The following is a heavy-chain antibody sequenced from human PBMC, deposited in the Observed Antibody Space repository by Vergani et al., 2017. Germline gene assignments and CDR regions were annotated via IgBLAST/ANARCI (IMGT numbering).Heavy chain of an antibody. J-gene: IGHJ6*03. V-gene: IGHV1-18*01. CDR3: ASAWADYDFWSCYSLNYYYYYYMDV. D-gene: IGHD3-3*01. CDR1: GYAFPSYG. CDR2: ISAYNGNT. Sequence: QVQLVQSGAEVKKPGASVKVSCKASGYAFPSYGISWVRQASGQGLEWMGWISAYNGNTNYAQKLQGRVTMTTDTSTSTAYMELRSLRSDDTAVYYCASAWADYDFWSCYSLNYYYYYYMDVWGKGTTVTVSS.